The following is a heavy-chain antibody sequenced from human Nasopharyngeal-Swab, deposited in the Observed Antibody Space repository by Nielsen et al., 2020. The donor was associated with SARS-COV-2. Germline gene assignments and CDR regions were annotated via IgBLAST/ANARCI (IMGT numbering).Heavy chain of an antibody. J-gene: IGHJ4*02. D-gene: IGHD4-11*01. V-gene: IGHV1-3*01. Sequence: ASVKVSCKASGYTFINNAMHWVRQAPGQGLEWMGWIIPGSGDTRYSQKFQGRVIMTRDTSATTAYMELSSLRSEDTAVYYCAREEGRPGYSSPFDYWGQGTLVTVSS. CDR2: IIPGSGDT. CDR3: AREEGRPGYSSPFDY. CDR1: GYTFINNA.